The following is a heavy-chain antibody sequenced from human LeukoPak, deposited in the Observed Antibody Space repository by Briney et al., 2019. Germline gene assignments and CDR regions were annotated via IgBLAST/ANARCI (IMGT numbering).Heavy chain of an antibody. CDR1: GGSISSGGYS. J-gene: IGHJ4*02. V-gene: IGHV4-30-4*07. CDR2: IYYSGST. CDR3: ARSRSRGSYYGFDY. D-gene: IGHD1-26*01. Sequence: SQTLSLTCAVSGGSISSGGYSWSWIRQPPGKGLEWIGYIYYSGSTNYNPSLKSRVTISVDKSKNQFSLKLSSVTAADTAVYYCARSRSRGSYYGFDYWGQGTLVTVSS.